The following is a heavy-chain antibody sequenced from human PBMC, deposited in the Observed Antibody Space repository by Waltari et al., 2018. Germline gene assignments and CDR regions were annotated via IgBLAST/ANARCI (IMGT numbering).Heavy chain of an antibody. J-gene: IGHJ3*02. Sequence: QVQLQESGPGLVKPSQTLSLTCTVPGGSISRADYYWSWIRQHPGKGLEWVGYIFYSGTAYYNPSLEDRVTISVDTSKNQFSLNIYSVTAADTAVYYCARVMYNWNYGVSRWDALDIWGQGTMVTVTP. D-gene: IGHD1-7*01. CDR2: IFYSGTA. CDR1: GGSISRADYY. CDR3: ARVMYNWNYGVSRWDALDI. V-gene: IGHV4-31*03.